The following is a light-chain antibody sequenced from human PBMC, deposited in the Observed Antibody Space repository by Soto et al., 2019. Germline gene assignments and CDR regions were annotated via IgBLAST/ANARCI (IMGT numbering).Light chain of an antibody. J-gene: IGKJ1*01. CDR2: KAS. V-gene: IGKV1-5*03. CDR3: QQYNSYSPWT. CDR1: QSISSW. Sequence: DIQITHSPSTLSSSVGDIFTITCLASQSISSWLAWYQQKPGKAPKLLIYKASSLESGVPSRFSGSGSGTEFTLTISSLQPDDFATYYCQQYNSYSPWTFGQGTKVDIK.